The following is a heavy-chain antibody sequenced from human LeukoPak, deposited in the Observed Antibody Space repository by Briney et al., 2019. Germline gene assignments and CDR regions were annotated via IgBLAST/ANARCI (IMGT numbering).Heavy chain of an antibody. V-gene: IGHV3-33*01. CDR1: GFTFSSYG. J-gene: IGHJ6*02. CDR2: IWYDGSNK. D-gene: IGHD3-10*01. CDR3: ARFRGFGEPCMDV. Sequence: GRSLRLSCAASGFTFSSYGMHWVRQAPGKGLEWVAVIWYDGSNKYYADSVKGRFTISRDNSKNTLYLQMNSLRAEDTAVYYCARFRGFGEPCMDVWGQGTTVTVPS.